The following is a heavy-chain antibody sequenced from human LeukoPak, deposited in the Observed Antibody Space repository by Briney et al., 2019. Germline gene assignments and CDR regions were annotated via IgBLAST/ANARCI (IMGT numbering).Heavy chain of an antibody. CDR1: GFTFSSYG. CDR2: ISYDGSNK. CDR3: AKDVRALNNYGSGSSGFY. D-gene: IGHD3-10*01. Sequence: GGSLRLSCAASGFTFSSYGMHWVSQAPGKGLEWVAVISYDGSNKHYADPVKGRFTISRDNSKNTLYLQMNSLRVEDTAVYYCAKDVRALNNYGSGSSGFYWGQGTLVTVSS. V-gene: IGHV3-30*18. J-gene: IGHJ4*02.